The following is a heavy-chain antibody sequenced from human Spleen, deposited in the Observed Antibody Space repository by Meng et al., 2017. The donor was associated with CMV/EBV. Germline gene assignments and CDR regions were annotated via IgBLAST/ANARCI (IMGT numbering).Heavy chain of an antibody. CDR2: IYHSGST. Sequence: SETLSLTCTVSGYSISSGYYWGWVRQPPGKGLEWIGSIYHSGSTYYNPSLKSRVTISVDTSKNQFSLKLSSVTAADTAVYYCARESSEWIQLWFYFDYWGQGTLVTVSS. CDR1: GYSISSGYY. D-gene: IGHD5-18*01. V-gene: IGHV4-38-2*02. J-gene: IGHJ4*02. CDR3: ARESSEWIQLWFYFDY.